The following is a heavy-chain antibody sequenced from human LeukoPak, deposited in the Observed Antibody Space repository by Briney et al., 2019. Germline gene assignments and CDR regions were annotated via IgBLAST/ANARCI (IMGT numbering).Heavy chain of an antibody. CDR3: ARMHYGDYLEVSDI. CDR2: ISSTSIYT. Sequence: KPGGSLRLSCAASGFTFSDYYMSWIRQAPGKGLEWVSDISSTSIYTNYADSVKGRFTISRDNSKNTLYLQMNSLGAEDTAVYYCARMHYGDYLEVSDIWGQGTMVTVSS. D-gene: IGHD4-17*01. V-gene: IGHV3-11*06. CDR1: GFTFSDYY. J-gene: IGHJ3*02.